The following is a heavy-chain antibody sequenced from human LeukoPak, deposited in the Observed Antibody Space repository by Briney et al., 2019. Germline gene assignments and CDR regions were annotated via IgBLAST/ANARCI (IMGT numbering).Heavy chain of an antibody. CDR1: GFTFSSYA. J-gene: IGHJ4*02. CDR3: ARGDYGSGSYWGYFDY. CDR2: ISYDGSNK. Sequence: GGSLRLSCAASGFTFSSYAMHWVRQAPGKGLEWVAVISYDGSNKYYADSVKGRFTISRDNSKNTLYLQMNSLRAEDTAVYYCARGDYGSGSYWGYFDYWGQGTLVTVSS. D-gene: IGHD3-10*01. V-gene: IGHV3-30-3*01.